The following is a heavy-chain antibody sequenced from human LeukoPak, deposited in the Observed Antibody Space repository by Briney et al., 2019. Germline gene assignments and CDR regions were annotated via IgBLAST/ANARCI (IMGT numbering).Heavy chain of an antibody. V-gene: IGHV3-30*01. CDR2: ISYDGSNK. Sequence: GSLRLSCAASGFTFSSYAMHWVRQAPGKGLEWVAVISYDGSNKYYADSVKGRFTISRDNSKNTLYLQMNSLRAEDTAVYYCARRYFEAAAGNYYYMDVWGKGTTVTVSS. D-gene: IGHD6-13*01. CDR3: ARRYFEAAAGNYYYMDV. J-gene: IGHJ6*03. CDR1: GFTFSSYA.